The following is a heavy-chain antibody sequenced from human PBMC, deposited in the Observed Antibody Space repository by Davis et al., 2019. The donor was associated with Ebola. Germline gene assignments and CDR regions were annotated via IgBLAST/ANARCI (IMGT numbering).Heavy chain of an antibody. V-gene: IGHV1-2*02. J-gene: IGHJ4*02. CDR1: GYTFTGYY. CDR3: ARELYSYGYGAVDY. CDR2: INPNSGGT. Sequence: AASVKVSCKASGYTFTGYYMHWVRQAPGQGLEWMGWINPNSGGTDFAQKFQGRVTMTRDTSISTAYMELGRLRSDDTAVYYCARELYSYGYGAVDYWGQGTLVTVSS. D-gene: IGHD5-18*01.